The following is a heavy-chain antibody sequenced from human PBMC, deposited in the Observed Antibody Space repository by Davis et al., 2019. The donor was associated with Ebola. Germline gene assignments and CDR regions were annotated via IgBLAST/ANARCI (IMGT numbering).Heavy chain of an antibody. J-gene: IGHJ4*02. CDR2: ISYDGSNK. Sequence: PGGSLRLSCAASGFIFSSYAMHWVRQAPGKGLEWVAVISYDGSNKYYADSVKGRFTISRDNSKNTLYLQMNSLRAEDTAMYYCAKLLMGQLSHFDYWGQGTLVTVSS. D-gene: IGHD6-6*01. CDR3: AKLLMGQLSHFDY. V-gene: IGHV3-30*18. CDR1: GFIFSSYA.